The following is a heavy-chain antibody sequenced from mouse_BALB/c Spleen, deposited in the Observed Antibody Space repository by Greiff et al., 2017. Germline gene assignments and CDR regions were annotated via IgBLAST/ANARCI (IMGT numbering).Heavy chain of an antibody. J-gene: IGHJ4*01. D-gene: IGHD1-1*01. CDR2: IDPANGNT. CDR1: GFNIKDTY. CDR3: AILLRFYAMDY. Sequence: EVQLQQSGAELVKPGASVKLSCTASGFNIKDTYMHWVKQRPEQGLEWIGRIDPANGNTKYDPKFQGKATITADTSSNTAYLQLSSLTSEDTAVYYCAILLRFYAMDYWGQGTSVTVSS. V-gene: IGHV14-3*02.